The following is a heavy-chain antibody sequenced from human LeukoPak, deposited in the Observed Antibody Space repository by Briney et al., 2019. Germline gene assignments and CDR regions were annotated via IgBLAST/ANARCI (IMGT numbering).Heavy chain of an antibody. CDR3: AKDRKDYQLLYGTTLDY. CDR2: IRYDGSNK. D-gene: IGHD2-2*02. V-gene: IGHV3-30*02. Sequence: GGSLRLSCAASGFTFSSYGMHWVRQAPGKGLEWEAFIRYDGSNKYYADSVKGRFTISRDNSKNTLYLQMNSLRAEDTAVYYCAKDRKDYQLLYGTTLDYWGQGTLVTVSS. J-gene: IGHJ4*02. CDR1: GFTFSSYG.